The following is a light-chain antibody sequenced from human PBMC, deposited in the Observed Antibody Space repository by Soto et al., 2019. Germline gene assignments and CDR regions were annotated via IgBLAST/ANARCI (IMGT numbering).Light chain of an antibody. CDR3: QQYDSYSKYT. CDR1: QSVSSNY. V-gene: IGKV3-20*01. CDR2: DTS. J-gene: IGKJ2*01. Sequence: EIVLTQSPGTLSLSPGERATLSCRASQSVSSNYLAWYQQKPGQAPRLLIYDTSSRASDIPDRFSGSGSGTDFTLTISRMEPEDFATYYCQQYDSYSKYTFGQGTKLEIK.